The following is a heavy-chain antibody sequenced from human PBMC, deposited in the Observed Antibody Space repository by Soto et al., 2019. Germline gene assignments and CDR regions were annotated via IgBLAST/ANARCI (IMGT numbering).Heavy chain of an antibody. CDR1: RGSICMSSQY. CDR3: ARPVGGYSYRYFNYYGMDV. Sequence: SELLSLARGVWRGSICMSSQYWVEIRQPPGKWLEWIGSIYYSGSTYYNPSLKSRVTISVDTSKNQFSLKLSSVTAADTAVYYCARPVGGYSYRYFNYYGMDVWGQGTTVTVSS. J-gene: IGHJ6*02. D-gene: IGHD5-18*01. V-gene: IGHV4-39*01. CDR2: IYYSGST.